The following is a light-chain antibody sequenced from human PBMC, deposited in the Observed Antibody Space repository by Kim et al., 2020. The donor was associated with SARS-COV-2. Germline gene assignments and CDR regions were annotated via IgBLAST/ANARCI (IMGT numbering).Light chain of an antibody. J-gene: IGKJ1*01. CDR1: QGISNY. CDR2: PAS. CDR3: QKYSTAPWT. V-gene: IGKV1-27*01. Sequence: SVGDRVTITCRASQGISNYLVWYQQKPGKVPKVLIYPASTLQSGVPSRFSGSGSGTEFTLTISSLQPEDAATYYCQKYSTAPWTFGQGTKVEIK.